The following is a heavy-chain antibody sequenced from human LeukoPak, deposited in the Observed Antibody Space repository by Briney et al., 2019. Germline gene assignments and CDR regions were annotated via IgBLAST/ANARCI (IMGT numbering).Heavy chain of an antibody. V-gene: IGHV1-18*01. CDR2: ISAYNGNT. CDR3: ARDGDRTAAAENWFDP. J-gene: IGHJ5*02. Sequence: ASVKVSCKASGYTFTSYGISWVRQAPGQGLEWMGWISAYNGNTNYAQKLQGRVTMTTDTSTSTAYMELRSLRSDDTAVYYCARDGDRTAAAENWFDPWGQGTLVTVSS. D-gene: IGHD6-13*01. CDR1: GYTFTSYG.